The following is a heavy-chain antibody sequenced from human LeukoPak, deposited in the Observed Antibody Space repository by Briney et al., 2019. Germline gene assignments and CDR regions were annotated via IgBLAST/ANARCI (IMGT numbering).Heavy chain of an antibody. CDR2: IGTAGDT. CDR3: ARGPSYYYDSSGYAFDI. D-gene: IGHD3-22*01. Sequence: GGSLRLSCAASGFTFSSYDMHRVRQATGKGLEWVSAIGTAGDTYYPGSVKGRFTISRENAKNSLYLQMNSLRAGDTAVYYCARGPSYYYDSSGYAFDIWGQGTMVTVSS. V-gene: IGHV3-13*01. J-gene: IGHJ3*02. CDR1: GFTFSSYD.